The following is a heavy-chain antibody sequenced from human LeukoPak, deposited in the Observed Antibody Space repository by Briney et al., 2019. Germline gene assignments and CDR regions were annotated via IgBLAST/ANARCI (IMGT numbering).Heavy chain of an antibody. D-gene: IGHD7-27*01. J-gene: IGHJ4*02. CDR3: AKDGGLWVSAHWGDS. CDR1: GFTFSSYT. Sequence: GGSLRLSCTASGFTFSSYTMIWVRQAPGKGLKWVSTITTGGPNTYYADSVKGRFTVSRDDSKNTLYLQMNSLRAEDTAVYYCAKDGGLWVSAHWGDSWGRGTLVTVSS. V-gene: IGHV3-23*01. CDR2: ITTGGPNT.